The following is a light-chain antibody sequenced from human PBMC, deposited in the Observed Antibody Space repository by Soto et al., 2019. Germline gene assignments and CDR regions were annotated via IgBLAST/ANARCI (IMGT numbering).Light chain of an antibody. Sequence: EIVVTQSPGTLSLSPGERATLSCRASQSVSSSYLAWYQQKPGQAPRLLIYGASSRPTGIPDRFSGSGSGRDFALTISRLEPEDFAVYYCQQYGSSPWTFGQGTKVEIK. V-gene: IGKV3-20*01. CDR2: GAS. CDR1: QSVSSSY. J-gene: IGKJ1*01. CDR3: QQYGSSPWT.